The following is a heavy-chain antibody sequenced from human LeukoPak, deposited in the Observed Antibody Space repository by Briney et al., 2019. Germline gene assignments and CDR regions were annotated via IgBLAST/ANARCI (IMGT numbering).Heavy chain of an antibody. CDR2: MNPNSGNT. V-gene: IGHV1-8*03. D-gene: IGHD1-26*01. J-gene: IGHJ4*02. CDR1: GYTFTSYD. CDR3: ARGPQVGATYFDY. Sequence: ASVKVSCKASGYTFTSYDINWVRQATGQGLEWMGWMNPNSGNTGYAQKFQGGVTITRSTSISTAYMELSSLRSEDTAVYYCARGPQVGATYFDYWGQGTLVTVSS.